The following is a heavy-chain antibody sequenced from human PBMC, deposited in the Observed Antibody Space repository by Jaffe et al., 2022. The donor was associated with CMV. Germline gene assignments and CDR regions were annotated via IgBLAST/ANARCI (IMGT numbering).Heavy chain of an antibody. V-gene: IGHV1-18*01. CDR3: ARVREEYYYGSGSYYNEYYYGMDV. CDR1: GYTFTSYG. J-gene: IGHJ6*02. CDR2: ISAYNGNT. Sequence: QVQLVQSGAEVKKPGASVKVSCKASGYTFTSYGISWVRQAPGQGLEWMGWISAYNGNTNYAQKLQGRVTMTTDTSTSTAYMELRSLRSDDTAVYYCARVREEYYYGSGSYYNEYYYGMDVWGQGTTVTVSS. D-gene: IGHD3-10*01.